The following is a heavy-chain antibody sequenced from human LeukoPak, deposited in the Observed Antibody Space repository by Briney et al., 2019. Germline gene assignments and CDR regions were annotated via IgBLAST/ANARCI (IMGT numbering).Heavy chain of an antibody. D-gene: IGHD5-18*01. Sequence: GGSLRLSCAASGVTFSAYEMNWVRQAPGKGLEWLACISGSGTPVYYADSVKGRFTISRDNARNSVYLQMTSLRAEDTGIYYCARGFRDTAMFLDYWGQGTLVTVSS. V-gene: IGHV3-48*03. CDR1: GVTFSAYE. CDR2: ISGSGTPV. CDR3: ARGFRDTAMFLDY. J-gene: IGHJ4*02.